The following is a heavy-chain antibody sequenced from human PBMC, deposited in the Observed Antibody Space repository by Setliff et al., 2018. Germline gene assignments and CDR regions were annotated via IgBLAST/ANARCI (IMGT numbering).Heavy chain of an antibody. CDR1: GFTFSSYT. J-gene: IGHJ4*02. CDR2: ISARTGLT. D-gene: IGHD2-15*01. Sequence: GGSLRLSCEASGFTFSSYTMTWVRQAPGEGLEWVSGISARTGLTYYADSVKGRFTMSRDISKNTVYLHMTSLRAEDTAMYYCAKRGPYCSGGTCHYYFDYWGQGTLVTVSS. V-gene: IGHV3-23*01. CDR3: AKRGPYCSGGTCHYYFDY.